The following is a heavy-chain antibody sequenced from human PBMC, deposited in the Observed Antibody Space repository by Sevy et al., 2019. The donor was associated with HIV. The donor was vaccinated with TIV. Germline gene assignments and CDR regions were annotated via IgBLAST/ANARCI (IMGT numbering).Heavy chain of an antibody. V-gene: IGHV1-2*02. CDR2: INTNSGGT. CDR3: ARGGYDYVWGSKVSISRFDP. CDR1: GYTFTGYY. Sequence: ASVKVSCKASGYTFTGYYLHWVRQAPGQGLEWMGWINTNSGGTNYGQNFQGRVTMTRNTSISTAYMELSSLRSEDTAVYYCARGGYDYVWGSKVSISRFDPWGQGTLVTVSS. J-gene: IGHJ5*02. D-gene: IGHD3-16*01.